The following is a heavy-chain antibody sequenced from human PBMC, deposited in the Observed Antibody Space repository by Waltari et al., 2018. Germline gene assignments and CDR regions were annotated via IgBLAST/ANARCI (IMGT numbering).Heavy chain of an antibody. V-gene: IGHV1-2*02. CDR2: INPNSGGT. J-gene: IGHJ3*02. CDR3: ARVWQYQLLSPKDAFDI. Sequence: QVQLVQSGAEVKKPGASVKVSCKASGYTFTGYYMHWVRQAPGQGLEWMGWINPNSGGTNEAQKFQGRVTMTRDTSISTAYMELSRLRSDDTAVYYCARVWQYQLLSPKDAFDIWGQGTMVTVSS. CDR1: GYTFTGYY. D-gene: IGHD2-2*01.